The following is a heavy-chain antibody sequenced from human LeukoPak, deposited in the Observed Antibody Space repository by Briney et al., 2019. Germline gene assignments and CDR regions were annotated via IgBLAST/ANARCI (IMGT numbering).Heavy chain of an antibody. CDR3: ARGRSYYDSSGNYGGPTY. CDR1: GYTFTGYY. D-gene: IGHD3-22*01. CDR2: INPNSGGT. J-gene: IGHJ4*02. Sequence: ASVKVSCKASGYTFTGYYMHWVRQAPGQGLEWMGWINPNSGGTNYAQKFQGRVTMTRDTSISTAYMELSRLRSDDTAVYYCARGRSYYDSSGNYGGPTYWGQGTLVTVSS. V-gene: IGHV1-2*02.